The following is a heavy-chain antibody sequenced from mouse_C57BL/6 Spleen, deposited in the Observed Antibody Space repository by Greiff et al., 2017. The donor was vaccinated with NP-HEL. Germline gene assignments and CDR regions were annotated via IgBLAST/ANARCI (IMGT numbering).Heavy chain of an antibody. J-gene: IGHJ4*01. CDR2: IDPSDSYT. Sequence: QVQLQQPGAELVKPGASVKLSCKASGYTFTSYWMHWVKQRPGQGLEWIGEIDPSDSYTNYNQKFKGKSTLTVDKSSSTAYMQLSSLTSEDSAVYYCARSTETEAMDYWGKGTSVTVSS. V-gene: IGHV1-69*01. CDR3: ARSTETEAMDY. CDR1: GYTFTSYW. D-gene: IGHD4-1*02.